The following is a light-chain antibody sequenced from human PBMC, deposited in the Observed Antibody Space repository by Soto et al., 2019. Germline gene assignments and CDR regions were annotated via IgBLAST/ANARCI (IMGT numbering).Light chain of an antibody. Sequence: DIVLTQSPGTLSLSPAEISTLSCRASQSVSSNLAWYQQKPGQAPRLLIYGASTRATGIPARFSGSGSGTDFTLTISSLQSEDFAVYYCQQYNNWPWTFGQGTKVDIK. J-gene: IGKJ1*01. CDR1: QSVSSN. CDR2: GAS. CDR3: QQYNNWPWT. V-gene: IGKV3-15*01.